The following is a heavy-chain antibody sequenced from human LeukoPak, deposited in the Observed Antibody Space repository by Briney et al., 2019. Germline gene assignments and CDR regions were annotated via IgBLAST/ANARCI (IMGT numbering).Heavy chain of an antibody. D-gene: IGHD1-26*01. J-gene: IGHJ6*03. CDR2: IYHSGST. V-gene: IGHV4-38-2*01. Sequence: PSETLSLTCDVSGYSIRSGYYWGWIRQPPGKGLEWIGSIYHSGSTYYNPSPKSRVTISVDTSKNQFSLKLSSVTAADTAVYYCASSSGSYYYYYMDVWGKGTTVTVSS. CDR3: ASSSGSYYYYYMDV. CDR1: GYSIRSGYY.